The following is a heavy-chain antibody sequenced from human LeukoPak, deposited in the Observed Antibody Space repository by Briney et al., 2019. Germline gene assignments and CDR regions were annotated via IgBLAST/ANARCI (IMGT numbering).Heavy chain of an antibody. D-gene: IGHD3-22*01. CDR3: AREPYDSSGSFDY. Sequence: HTGGSLRLSCAASGFTFSNYAMSWVRQAPGKGLEWVSSINSSGGRTYYADSVKGRFTISRDNSKNTLYLQMNSLRAEDTAVYYCAREPYDSSGSFDYWGQGTLVTASS. J-gene: IGHJ4*02. CDR1: GFTFSNYA. V-gene: IGHV3-23*01. CDR2: INSSGGRT.